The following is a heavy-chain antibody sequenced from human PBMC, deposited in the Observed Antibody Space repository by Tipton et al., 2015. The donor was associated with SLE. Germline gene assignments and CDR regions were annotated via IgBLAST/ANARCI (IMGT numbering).Heavy chain of an antibody. D-gene: IGHD5-18*01. V-gene: IGHV4-34*01. CDR3: ARLSLNTERLDY. CDR2: INHDGST. J-gene: IGHJ4*02. Sequence: TLSLTCVVYGGSFSGYYRSWIRQPPGKGLEWIGEINHDGSTNYSPSLKSRVTISLDGSQNKLSLNLRSVTAADTAVYYCARLSLNTERLDYWGQGRLVTVSS. CDR1: GGSFSGYY.